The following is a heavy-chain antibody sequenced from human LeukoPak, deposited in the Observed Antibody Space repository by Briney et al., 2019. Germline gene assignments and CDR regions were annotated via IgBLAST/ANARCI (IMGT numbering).Heavy chain of an antibody. CDR2: IYSGGST. J-gene: IGHJ2*01. Sequence: GGSLRLSCAASGFTVSSNYMSWVRQAPGKGLEWVSVIYSGGSTYYAYSVKGRFTNSKDNSKNALYLQMNSLRAEDRAVYYCPRGPPAAIYFDLSGRGTLVTVSS. CDR3: PRGPPAAIYFDL. CDR1: GFTVSSNY. V-gene: IGHV3-53*01. D-gene: IGHD2-2*01.